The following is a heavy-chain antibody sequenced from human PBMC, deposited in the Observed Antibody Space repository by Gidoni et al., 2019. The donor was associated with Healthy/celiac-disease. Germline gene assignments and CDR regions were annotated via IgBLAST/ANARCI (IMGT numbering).Heavy chain of an antibody. CDR1: GFTFSSHS. D-gene: IGHD5-18*01. CDR3: ARDDGGYSYARGAFDI. J-gene: IGHJ3*02. Sequence: EVQLVESGGGLVKPGGSLRLSCAASGFTFSSHSMNWVRQAPGKGLEWVSSISSSSSYIYYADSVKGRFTISRDNAKNSLYLQMNSLRAEDTAVYYCARDDGGYSYARGAFDIWGQGTMVTVSS. V-gene: IGHV3-21*01. CDR2: ISSSSSYI.